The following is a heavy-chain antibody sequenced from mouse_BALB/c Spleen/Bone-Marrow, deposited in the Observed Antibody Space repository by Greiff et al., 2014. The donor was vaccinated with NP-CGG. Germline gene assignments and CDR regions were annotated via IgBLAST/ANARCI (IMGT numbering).Heavy chain of an antibody. J-gene: IGHJ3*01. D-gene: IGHD5-1-1*01. CDR1: GFNIKDTY. CDR2: INPANGNT. V-gene: IGHV14-3*02. CDR3: ARNTQFAY. Sequence: VQLQQSGAELVKPGASVKLSCTASGFNIKDTYMHWVKQRPEQGLEWIGRINPANGNTKYDPKFQGKATITADTSSNTAYLQLSSLTSEDTAVYYCARNTQFAYWGQGTLVTVSA.